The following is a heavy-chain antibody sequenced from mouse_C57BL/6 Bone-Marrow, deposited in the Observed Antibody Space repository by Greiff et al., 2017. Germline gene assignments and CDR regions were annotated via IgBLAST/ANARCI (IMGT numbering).Heavy chain of an antibody. J-gene: IGHJ3*01. D-gene: IGHD1-1*01. CDR3: AREDYGSSQFAY. V-gene: IGHV5-4*01. CDR1: GFTFSSYA. Sequence: EVKLVESGGGLVKPGGSLKLSCAASGFTFSSYAMSWVRQTPEKRLEWVATISDGGSYTYYPDNVKGRFTISRDNAKNNLDLQMSHLKSEDTAMYYCAREDYGSSQFAYWGQGTLVTVSA. CDR2: ISDGGSYT.